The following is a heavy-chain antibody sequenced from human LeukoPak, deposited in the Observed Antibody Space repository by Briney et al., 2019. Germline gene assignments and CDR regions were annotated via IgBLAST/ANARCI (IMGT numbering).Heavy chain of an antibody. V-gene: IGHV3-21*01. D-gene: IGHD3-10*01. CDR1: GFTFSSYT. Sequence: GGSLRLSCAASGFTFSSYTMNWVRQAPGKGLEWVSSISSSSSYKYHADSVKGRFTISRDNAKNSLYLQMNSLRAEDTAVYYCARDRQDANYYGSGLHDYWGQGTLVTVSS. J-gene: IGHJ4*02. CDR3: ARDRQDANYYGSGLHDY. CDR2: ISSSSSYK.